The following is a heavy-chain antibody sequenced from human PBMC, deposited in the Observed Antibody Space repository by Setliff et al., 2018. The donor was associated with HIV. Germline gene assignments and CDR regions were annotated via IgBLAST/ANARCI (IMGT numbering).Heavy chain of an antibody. CDR1: KGTFTTYR. D-gene: IGHD3-10*01. CDR2: IIPILGTE. V-gene: IGHV1-69*08. Sequence: SVKVSCKASKGTFTTYRFTWVRQAPGQGLEWMGRIIPILGTENYAQKFQGRLTITADKSTSTAYMELTSLRFDETAMYYCVRGVQSPPHYSYYYMDVWGEGTMVTVSS. CDR3: VRGVQSPPHYSYYYMDV. J-gene: IGHJ6*03.